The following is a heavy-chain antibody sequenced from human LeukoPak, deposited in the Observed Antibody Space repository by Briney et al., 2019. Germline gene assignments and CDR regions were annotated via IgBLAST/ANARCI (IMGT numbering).Heavy chain of an antibody. CDR1: GGSISSYY. J-gene: IGHJ2*01. V-gene: IGHV4-59*01. CDR3: ARSFLGDWYFDL. D-gene: IGHD1-26*01. Sequence: SETLSLTCTVSGGSISSYYWSWIRQPPGMGLEWIGCIYYSGSTNYNPSLKSRVTTSVDTSKDQFSLRLTSVTAADTAVYYCARSFLGDWYFDLWGRGTLVTVSS. CDR2: IYYSGST.